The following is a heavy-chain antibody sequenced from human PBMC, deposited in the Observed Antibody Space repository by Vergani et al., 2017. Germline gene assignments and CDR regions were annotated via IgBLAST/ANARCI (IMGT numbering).Heavy chain of an antibody. CDR1: GFTFDDYA. Sequence: EVQLVESGGGLVQPGRSLRLSCAASGFTFDDYAMQWVRQAPGKGLERVSGISWNSGSIGYADSVKGRFTISRDNAKNSLYLQMNSLRAEDTALYYWAKSVRLSGLLFDYWGQGTLVTVSS. D-gene: IGHD3/OR15-3a*01. J-gene: IGHJ4*02. CDR2: ISWNSGSI. CDR3: AKSVRLSGLLFDY. V-gene: IGHV3-9*01.